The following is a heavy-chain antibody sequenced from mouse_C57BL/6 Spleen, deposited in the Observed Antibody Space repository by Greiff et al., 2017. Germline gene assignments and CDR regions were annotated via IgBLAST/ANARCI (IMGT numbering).Heavy chain of an antibody. CDR1: GYTFTSYG. V-gene: IGHV1-81*01. J-gene: IGHJ1*03. Sequence: QVQLQQSGAELARPGASVKLSCKASGYTFTSYGISWVKQRTGQGLEWIGEIYPRSGNTYYNEKFKGKATLTADKSSSTAYMELRSLTSEDSAVYFCARNYGSSHLYFDVWGTGTTVTVSS. CDR2: IYPRSGNT. CDR3: ARNYGSSHLYFDV. D-gene: IGHD1-1*01.